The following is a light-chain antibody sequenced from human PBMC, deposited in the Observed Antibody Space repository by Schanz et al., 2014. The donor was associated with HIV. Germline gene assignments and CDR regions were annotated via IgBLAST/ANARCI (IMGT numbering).Light chain of an antibody. Sequence: QSALTQPTSVSGAPGQSITISCTGDSSDLGGYDYLSWYQQHPGKAPKLIIYDVTDRPSGVSFRFSGSKSGNTASLTISGLQSEDEADYYCSSYTSSSTLIFGGGTKLTV. J-gene: IGLJ2*01. V-gene: IGLV2-14*03. CDR3: SSYTSSSTLI. CDR2: DVT. CDR1: SSDLGGYDY.